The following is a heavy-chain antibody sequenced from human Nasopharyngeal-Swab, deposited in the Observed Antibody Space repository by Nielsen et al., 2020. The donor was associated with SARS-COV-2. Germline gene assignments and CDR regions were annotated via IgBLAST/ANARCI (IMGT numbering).Heavy chain of an antibody. D-gene: IGHD2-2*01. V-gene: IGHV4-34*01. Sequence: GSLRLSCAVYGGSFSGYYWSWIRQPPGKGLEWIGEINHSGSTNYNPSLKSRVTISVDTSKNQFSLKLSSVTAADTAVYYCARGPVGYCSSTSCYEGRGYYGMDVWGQGTTVTVSS. J-gene: IGHJ6*02. CDR1: GGSFSGYY. CDR2: INHSGST. CDR3: ARGPVGYCSSTSCYEGRGYYGMDV.